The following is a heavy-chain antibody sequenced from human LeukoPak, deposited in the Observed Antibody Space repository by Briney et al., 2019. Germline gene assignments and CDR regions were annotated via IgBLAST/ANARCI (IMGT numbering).Heavy chain of an antibody. D-gene: IGHD3-22*01. J-gene: IGHJ4*02. CDR1: GYTSANYD. CDR2: MNPNSGDT. Sequence: ASVKVSCKASGYTSANYDITWVRQAPGQGLEWMGWMNPNSGDTGYAQKFQGRVSLTRDTSISTAYMELSSLRSEDTAVYYCARGFSAYDGTDYAFSYYWGQGTQVTVSS. CDR3: ARGFSAYDGTDYAFSYY. V-gene: IGHV1-8*01.